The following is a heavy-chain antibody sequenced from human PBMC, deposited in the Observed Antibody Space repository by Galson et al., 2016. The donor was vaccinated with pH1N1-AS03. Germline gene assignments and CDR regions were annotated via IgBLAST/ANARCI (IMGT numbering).Heavy chain of an antibody. D-gene: IGHD1-14*01. CDR2: LNPDGDYK. J-gene: IGHJ4*02. CDR3: GPEPEYGEGAY. Sequence: SLRLSCAASGFAFSRYWMSWVRQAPGKGLEWVANLNPDGDYKQYVDSVKGRFTISRDNTRNSLYLQRNSQRVEETAIYYCGPEPEYGEGAYWGQGARVTVSS. CDR1: GFAFSRYW. V-gene: IGHV3-7*01.